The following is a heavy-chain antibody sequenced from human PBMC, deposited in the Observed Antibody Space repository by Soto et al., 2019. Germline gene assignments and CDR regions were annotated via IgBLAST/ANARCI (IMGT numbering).Heavy chain of an antibody. CDR1: GGSISSGDYY. CDR2: IYYSGST. CDR3: ARKTTVTSYYYYGMDV. D-gene: IGHD4-4*01. V-gene: IGHV4-30-4*01. J-gene: IGHJ6*02. Sequence: PSETLSLTCTVSGGSISSGDYYWSWIRQPPGKGLEWIGYIYYSGSTYYNPSLKSRVTISVDTSKNQFSLKLSSVTAADTAVYYCARKTTVTSYYYYGMDVWGQGTTVTVSS.